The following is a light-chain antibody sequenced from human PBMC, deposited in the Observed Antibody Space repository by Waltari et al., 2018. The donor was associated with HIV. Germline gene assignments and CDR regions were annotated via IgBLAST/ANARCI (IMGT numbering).Light chain of an antibody. Sequence: QSALSQPASVSGSPGQSVTVSCSGSGKALGAYDYVSWLQQHPDKAPQLIIFDVSKRPSGISDRFSASKSGNTASLTISGLQPEDEADYFCCSYTSSDTWVFGGGTKVTVL. J-gene: IGLJ3*02. CDR2: DVS. CDR3: CSYTSSDTWV. CDR1: GKALGAYDY. V-gene: IGLV2-14*03.